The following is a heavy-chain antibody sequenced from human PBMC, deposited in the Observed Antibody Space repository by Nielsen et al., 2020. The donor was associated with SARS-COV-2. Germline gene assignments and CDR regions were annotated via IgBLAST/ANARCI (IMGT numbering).Heavy chain of an antibody. V-gene: IGHV3-23*01. CDR3: ARSTPYGTTWYGALDS. CDR1: GFIFSSYS. Sequence: GESLKISCAASGFIFSSYSMNWVRQAPGKGLEWVSAFSGRGGTHYADFVKGRFTTSTDRSRTTLYLQMTSLRAEDTAIYYCARSTPYGTTWYGALDSWGQGTLVSVSS. D-gene: IGHD6-13*01. CDR2: FSGRGGT. J-gene: IGHJ4*02.